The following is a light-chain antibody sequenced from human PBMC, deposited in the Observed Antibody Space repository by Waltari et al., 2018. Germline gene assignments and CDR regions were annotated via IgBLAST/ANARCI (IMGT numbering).Light chain of an antibody. CDR3: QQSLATPRT. V-gene: IGKV1-39*01. J-gene: IGKJ1*01. CDR1: QTLTTY. CDR2: SAS. Sequence: DIQLTQSPSYLSASVGDRVTITCRASQTLTTYLNWYQQRPGTAPTFLIHSASNLETGVPSRFSGGGSGTDFTLTISGLQPDDFATYYCQQSLATPRTFGQGTRVDVK.